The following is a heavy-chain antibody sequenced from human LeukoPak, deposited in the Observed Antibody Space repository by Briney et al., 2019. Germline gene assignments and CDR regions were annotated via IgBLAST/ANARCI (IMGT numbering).Heavy chain of an antibody. V-gene: IGHV4-34*01. CDR2: INHSGST. Sequence: SETLSLTCGVYGGSFSGYLWNWIRQPPGKGLEWIGEINHSGSTNYNPSLKSRVTISVDTSKNQFSLKLSSVTAADTAVYYCARAERLRYFDRPRLDYWGQGTLVTVSS. CDR3: ARAERLRYFDRPRLDY. CDR1: GGSFSGYL. J-gene: IGHJ4*02. D-gene: IGHD3-9*01.